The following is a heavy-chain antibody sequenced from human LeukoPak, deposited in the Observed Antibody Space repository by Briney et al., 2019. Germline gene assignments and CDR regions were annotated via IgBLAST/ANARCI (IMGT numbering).Heavy chain of an antibody. J-gene: IGHJ6*03. V-gene: IGHV1-18*01. Sequence: GASVKVSCKASGYTFTSYDISWVRQAPGQGLEWMGWISAYNGNTNYAQKLQGRVTMTTDTSTSTAYMELRSLRSDDTAVYYCARGGPYSGSYYYYYYMDVWGKGTTVTVSS. CDR3: ARGGPYSGSYYYYYYMDV. CDR1: GYTFTSYD. CDR2: ISAYNGNT. D-gene: IGHD1-26*01.